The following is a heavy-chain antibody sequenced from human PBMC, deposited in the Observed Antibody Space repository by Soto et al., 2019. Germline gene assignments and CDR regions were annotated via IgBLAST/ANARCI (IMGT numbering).Heavy chain of an antibody. CDR3: AGVVPAAYYYYYGMDV. J-gene: IGHJ6*02. D-gene: IGHD2-2*01. CDR1: GGSFSGYY. V-gene: IGHV4-34*01. CDR2: INHSGST. Sequence: SETLSLTCAVYGGSFSGYYWSWIRQPPGKGLEWIGEINHSGSTNYNPSLKSRVTISVDTSKNQFSLKLSSVTAADTAVYYCAGVVPAAYYYYYGMDVWGQGTTVTVSS.